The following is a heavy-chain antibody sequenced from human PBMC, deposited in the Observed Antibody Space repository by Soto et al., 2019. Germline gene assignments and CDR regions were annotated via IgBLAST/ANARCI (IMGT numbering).Heavy chain of an antibody. V-gene: IGHV1-18*01. CDR2: ISAYNGNT. D-gene: IGHD5-12*01. J-gene: IGHJ4*02. Sequence: ASLKVSCKASGYTFTSYGISWVRQAPGQGLEWMGWISAYNGNTNYAQKLQGRVTMTTDTSTSTAYMELRSLRSDDTAVYYCARDLGWLQTKFLDYWGQGTLVTVSS. CDR3: ARDLGWLQTKFLDY. CDR1: GYTFTSYG.